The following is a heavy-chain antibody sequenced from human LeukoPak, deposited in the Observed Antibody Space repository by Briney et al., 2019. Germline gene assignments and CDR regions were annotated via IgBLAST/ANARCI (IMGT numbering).Heavy chain of an antibody. D-gene: IGHD2-2*01. Sequence: SGTLSLTCTVSGGSISSSSYYWGWIRQPPGKGLEWIGSIYYSGSTYYNPSLKSRVTISVDTSKNQFSLKLSSVTAADTAVYYCARFDALVVPAATYYMDVWGKGTTVTVSS. J-gene: IGHJ6*03. CDR1: GGSISSSSYY. CDR3: ARFDALVVPAATYYMDV. V-gene: IGHV4-39*01. CDR2: IYYSGST.